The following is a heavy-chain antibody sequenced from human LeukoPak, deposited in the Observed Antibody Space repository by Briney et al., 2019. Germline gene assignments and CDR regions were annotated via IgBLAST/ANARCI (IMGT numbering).Heavy chain of an antibody. D-gene: IGHD6-13*01. CDR3: AKDAGGYSSSWHIDY. J-gene: IGHJ4*02. Sequence: GGSLRLSCAASGFTFSSYGMHWVRQAPGKGLEWVVVIWYDGGNKYYADSVKGRFTISRDNSKNTLYLQMNSLRAEDTAVYYCAKDAGGYSSSWHIDYWGQGTLVTVSS. V-gene: IGHV3-33*06. CDR2: IWYDGGNK. CDR1: GFTFSSYG.